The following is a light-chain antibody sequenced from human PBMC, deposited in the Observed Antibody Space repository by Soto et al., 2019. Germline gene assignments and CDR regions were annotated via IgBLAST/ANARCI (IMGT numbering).Light chain of an antibody. V-gene: IGLV1-44*01. CDR3: AAWDDSLIGYV. J-gene: IGLJ1*01. CDR2: NNN. Sequence: QSALTQPPSTSGTPGQRVTISCSGSSSNIGSNTVSWCQQLPGTAPKPLIYNNNQRPSGVPDRFSGSKSGTSASLAISGLQSEDEADYYCAAWDDSLIGYVFGTGTKVTVL. CDR1: SSNIGSNT.